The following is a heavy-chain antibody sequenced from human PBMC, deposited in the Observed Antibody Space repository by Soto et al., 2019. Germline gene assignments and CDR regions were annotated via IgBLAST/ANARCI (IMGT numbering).Heavy chain of an antibody. V-gene: IGHV1-3*01. Sequence: XAVKVDCKAAGYPFTSYGIHWGRQAPGQRLEWMGWINAANGDTKYSPKFQGRVTITRDTSASTAYMELSSLRSEDTAVYCCVRRNVSATGIDWFDPWGQGTLVTVSS. CDR3: VRRNVSATGIDWFDP. CDR1: GYPFTSYG. J-gene: IGHJ5*02. CDR2: INAANGDT. D-gene: IGHD6-13*01.